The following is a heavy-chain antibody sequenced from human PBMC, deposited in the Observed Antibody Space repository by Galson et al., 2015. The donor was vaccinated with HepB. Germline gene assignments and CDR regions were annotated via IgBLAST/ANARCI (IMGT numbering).Heavy chain of an antibody. J-gene: IGHJ5*02. Sequence: ETLSLTCTVSGGSISTSYWSWIRQPPGKGLEWIGYIYYSGSTKYNSSLKRRVTISVDTSKNQLSLRLSSVTAADTAVYYCARDSGGLYFGSGGYYNNWFDPWGQGTLVTVSS. V-gene: IGHV4-59*01. CDR1: GGSISTSY. D-gene: IGHD3-10*01. CDR2: IYYSGST. CDR3: ARDSGGLYFGSGGYYNNWFDP.